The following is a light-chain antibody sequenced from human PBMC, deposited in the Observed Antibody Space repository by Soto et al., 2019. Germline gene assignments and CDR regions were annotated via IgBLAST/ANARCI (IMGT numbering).Light chain of an antibody. CDR3: AAWDDSLNGWV. CDR1: SSNIGSNT. Sequence: QSVLTQPPSASGTPGQRVTISCSGSSSNIGSNTVNWYQQLPGTAPKLLIYSNNQRPSGVPDRFSDSKSGTSASLAISGLQSEDEADYYCAAWDDSLNGWVFGGGTKVTVL. J-gene: IGLJ3*02. V-gene: IGLV1-44*01. CDR2: SNN.